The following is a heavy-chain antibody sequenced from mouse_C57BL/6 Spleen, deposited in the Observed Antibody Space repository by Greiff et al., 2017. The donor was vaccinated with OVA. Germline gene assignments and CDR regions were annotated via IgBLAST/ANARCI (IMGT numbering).Heavy chain of an antibody. CDR1: GFSFTSYG. J-gene: IGHJ1*03. CDR2: IWRGGST. D-gene: IGHD2-4*01. Sequence: QVQLKQSGPGLVQPSQSLSITCTVSGFSFTSYGVHWVRQSPGTGLEWLGVIWRGGSTDYNAAFMSRLSITKDNSKSQVFLKMNSLQADDTAIYYCARRGDYDWYFDVWGTGTTVTVSS. V-gene: IGHV2-5*01. CDR3: ARRGDYDWYFDV.